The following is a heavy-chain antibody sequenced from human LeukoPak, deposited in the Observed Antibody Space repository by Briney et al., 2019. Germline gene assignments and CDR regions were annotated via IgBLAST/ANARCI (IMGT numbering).Heavy chain of an antibody. CDR3: ARDTTAAAGFGLYYYYYMDV. Sequence: PGGSLRLSCAASGFTFSSYSMIWVRQAPGKGLEWVSSISYSGANTFYADSVKGRFTISRDNSKNTLYLQMNSLRAEDTAIYYCARDTTAAAGFGLYYYYYMDVWGKGTTVTVSS. J-gene: IGHJ6*03. CDR1: GFTFSSYS. V-gene: IGHV3-23*01. D-gene: IGHD6-13*01. CDR2: ISYSGANT.